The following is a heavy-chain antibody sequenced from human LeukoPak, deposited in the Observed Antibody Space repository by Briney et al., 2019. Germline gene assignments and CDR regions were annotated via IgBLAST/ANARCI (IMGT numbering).Heavy chain of an antibody. Sequence: AGGSLRLSCEGSGFMFGKHGLIWVRQAPGKGLDWLSFSGPSGGTRLYADSVKGRFTISRDNAENSVFLQMNSLRVEDTAVYYCARVSPMTDGAFDLWGQGVMVTVSS. D-gene: IGHD2-21*02. J-gene: IGHJ3*01. CDR3: ARVSPMTDGAFDL. CDR2: SGPSGGTR. V-gene: IGHV3-48*03. CDR1: GFMFGKHG.